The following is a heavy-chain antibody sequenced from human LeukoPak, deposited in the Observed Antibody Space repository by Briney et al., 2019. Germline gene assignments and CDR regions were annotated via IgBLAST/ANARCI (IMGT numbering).Heavy chain of an antibody. CDR1: RFTLSAYC. V-gene: IGHV3-7*01. CDR2: IKEDESAK. D-gene: IGHD1-26*01. J-gene: IGHJ4*02. CDR3: ARDDGGSLDC. Sequence: GGSLRLPCAASRFTLSAYCMAWGPQAPGKGLEWVANIKEDESAKHQADSVKGRFTISRDNAQNLVYLQMSSLRGENTAVYCWARDDGGSLDCWGQGTLVTVSS.